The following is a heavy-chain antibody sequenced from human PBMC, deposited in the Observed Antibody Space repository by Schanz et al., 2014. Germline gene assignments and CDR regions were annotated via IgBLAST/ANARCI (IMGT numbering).Heavy chain of an antibody. CDR1: GFSFSSYT. Sequence: EVQLVESGGGLVQPGRSLRLSCAASGFSFSSYTMSWVRQAPGKGLQWVSSLSGDGGTTHYADSVKGRFTISRDNSKNTLYLQVSSLRTEDTAVYYCARGRTFDYCGQGTLVTVSS. CDR3: ARGRTFDY. J-gene: IGHJ4*02. CDR2: LSGDGGTT. V-gene: IGHV3-23*04.